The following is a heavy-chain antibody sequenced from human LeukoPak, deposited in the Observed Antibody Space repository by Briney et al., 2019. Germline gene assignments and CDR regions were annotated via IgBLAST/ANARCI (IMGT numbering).Heavy chain of an antibody. Sequence: ASVKVSCKASGYTFTGYYMHWVRQAPGQGLEWMGWINPNSGGTNYAQKFQGRVTMTRDTSISTAYMELSRLRSDDTAVYYCARGGWELLRGFYYYYYMDVWGKGTTVTVSS. V-gene: IGHV1-2*02. J-gene: IGHJ6*03. D-gene: IGHD1-26*01. CDR2: INPNSGGT. CDR3: ARGGWELLRGFYYYYYMDV. CDR1: GYTFTGYY.